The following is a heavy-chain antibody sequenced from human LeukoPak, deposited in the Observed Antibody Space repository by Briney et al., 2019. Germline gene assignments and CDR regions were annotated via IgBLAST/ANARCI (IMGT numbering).Heavy chain of an antibody. V-gene: IGHV3-48*03. Sequence: GGSLRLSCAASGFTFSSYEMNWVRQAPGKGLEWVSYISSSGSTIYYADSVKGRFTISRDNAKNSLYLQMNSLRAEDTAVYYCAKDLGYDYVWGEGNFYDYWGQGTLVTVSS. CDR1: GFTFSSYE. J-gene: IGHJ4*02. D-gene: IGHD3-16*01. CDR3: AKDLGYDYVWGEGNFYDY. CDR2: ISSSGSTI.